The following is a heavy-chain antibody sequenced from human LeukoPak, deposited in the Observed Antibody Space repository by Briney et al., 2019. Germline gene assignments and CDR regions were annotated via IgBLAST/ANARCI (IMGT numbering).Heavy chain of an antibody. CDR3: AINDGSGSYYKSDY. CDR1: GGSFSGYY. D-gene: IGHD3-10*01. Sequence: SETLSLTCAVYGGSFSGYYWSWIRQPPGKGLEWIGEIDQSGSTNYNPSLKSRVTMTIDTSKNQFSLKLNSVTAADTAVYYCAINDGSGSYYKSDYWGQGTLVTVSS. CDR2: IDQSGST. V-gene: IGHV4-34*01. J-gene: IGHJ4*02.